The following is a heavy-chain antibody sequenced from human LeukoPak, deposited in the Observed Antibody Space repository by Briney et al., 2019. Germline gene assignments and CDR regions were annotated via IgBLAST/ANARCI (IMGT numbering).Heavy chain of an antibody. D-gene: IGHD3-22*01. CDR2: IKQDGSEK. CDR3: ARAPPYYYDSSGYYGYFDY. V-gene: IGHV3-7*01. J-gene: IGHJ4*02. Sequence: GGSLRLSCAASGFTFSSYWMSWVRQAPGKGREWVANIKQDGSEKYYVDSVKGRFTVSRDNAKNSLYLQMNSLRAEDTAVYYCARAPPYYYDSSGYYGYFDYWGQGTLVTVSS. CDR1: GFTFSSYW.